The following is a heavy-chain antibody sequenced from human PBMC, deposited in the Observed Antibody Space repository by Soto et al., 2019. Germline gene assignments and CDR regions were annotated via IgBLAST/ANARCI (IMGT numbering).Heavy chain of an antibody. Sequence: ASVKVSCKASGYTFTSFYMHWLRQAPGQGLEWMGIINPSGGGTAYTQKFQGRVTMTRDTSTSTVYMELSSLRSEDTAVYYCARDSTLAYWGQGTLVTVSS. CDR3: ARDSTLAY. CDR2: INPSGGGT. J-gene: IGHJ4*02. CDR1: GYTFTSFY. V-gene: IGHV1-46*01.